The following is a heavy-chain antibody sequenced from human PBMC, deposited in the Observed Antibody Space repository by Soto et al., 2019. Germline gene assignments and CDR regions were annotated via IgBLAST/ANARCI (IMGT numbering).Heavy chain of an antibody. CDR2: INPNSGDT. J-gene: IGHJ6*02. D-gene: IGHD1-7*01. Sequence: ASVKVSCKASGYTFTGQYMHWVRQAPGQGLEWMGWINPNSGDTNYAQKFQGRVTMTRDTSIGTAYMGLSSLRSNDTAIYYCARESSGITLYGMDVWGQGTTVTVS. CDR1: GYTFTGQY. V-gene: IGHV1-2*02. CDR3: ARESSGITLYGMDV.